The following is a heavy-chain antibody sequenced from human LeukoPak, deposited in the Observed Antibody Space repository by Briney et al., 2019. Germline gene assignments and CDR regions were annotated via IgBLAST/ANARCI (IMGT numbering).Heavy chain of an antibody. J-gene: IGHJ4*02. CDR1: GGSITPYY. V-gene: IGHV4-59*08. CDR3: TRQLANYFVY. CDR2: INYRGST. Sequence: SETLSLTCTVSGGSITPYYWSWIRQPPGNGLEWIGYINYRGSTNYNPSLKGRVTISVDTSKNQFSLQLSSVTAADTALYYCTRQLANYFVYWGQGALVTVSS.